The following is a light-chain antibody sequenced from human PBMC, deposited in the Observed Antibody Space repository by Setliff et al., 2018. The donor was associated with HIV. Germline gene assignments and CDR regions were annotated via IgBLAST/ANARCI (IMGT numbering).Light chain of an antibody. V-gene: IGLV2-14*03. CDR2: DVT. J-gene: IGLJ1*01. Sequence: QSALTQPASVSGSPGQSITISCTGSSSGVGGYDYVSWYRQYPDKAPQLIIFDVTDRPSGVSNRFSGSKSGNTASLTISGLQAEDEADYYCCSYAGSSSLYVFGTGTKVTVL. CDR1: SSGVGGYDY. CDR3: CSYAGSSSLYV.